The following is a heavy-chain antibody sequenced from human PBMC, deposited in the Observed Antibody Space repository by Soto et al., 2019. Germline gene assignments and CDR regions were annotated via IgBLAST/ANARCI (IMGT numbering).Heavy chain of an antibody. Sequence: GGSLRLSCAASGFTFSSYAMSWVRQAPGKGLEWVSAISGSGGSTDYADSVKGRFTISRDNSKNTLYLQMNSLRAEDTAVYYCAKDRVVPAAIALDAFDIWGQGTMVTVSS. CDR3: AKDRVVPAAIALDAFDI. J-gene: IGHJ3*02. CDR2: ISGSGGST. CDR1: GFTFSSYA. D-gene: IGHD2-2*01. V-gene: IGHV3-23*01.